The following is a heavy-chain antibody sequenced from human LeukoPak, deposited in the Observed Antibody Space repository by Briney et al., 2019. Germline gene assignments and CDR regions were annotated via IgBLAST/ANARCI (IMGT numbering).Heavy chain of an antibody. CDR1: GYRFTSYW. Sequence: GESLKISCKGSGYRFTSYWIGWVRQMPGKGLEWMGIIYPGGSDTRYSPSFQGQVTISADKSISTAYLQWSSLKASDTAMYYCARRYCGGDCYDESYYFDYWGQGTLVTVSS. D-gene: IGHD2-21*02. CDR2: IYPGGSDT. CDR3: ARRYCGGDCYDESYYFDY. V-gene: IGHV5-51*01. J-gene: IGHJ4*02.